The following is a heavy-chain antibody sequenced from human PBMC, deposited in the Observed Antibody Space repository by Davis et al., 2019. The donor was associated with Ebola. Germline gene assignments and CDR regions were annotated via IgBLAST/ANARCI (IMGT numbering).Heavy chain of an antibody. D-gene: IGHD2-15*01. V-gene: IGHV1-24*01. CDR1: GYTLTELS. Sequence: ASVKVSCKVSGYTLTELSIHWVRQASGKGLEWMGNFDPEDGEAIYAQRFQDRVTMTEDTSTDTAYMELSSLRSEDTAIYYCAAGGIGGGFDIWGQGTMVTVSS. CDR2: FDPEDGEA. CDR3: AAGGIGGGFDI. J-gene: IGHJ3*02.